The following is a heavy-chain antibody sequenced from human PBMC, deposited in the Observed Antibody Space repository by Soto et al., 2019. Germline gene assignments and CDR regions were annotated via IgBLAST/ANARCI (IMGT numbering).Heavy chain of an antibody. Sequence: QVQLVESGGGVVQPGRSLRLSCAGSGFTFSQYGMHWVRQAPGRGLEWMAVISHDESIKAYGDSVKGRFTISRDNSKNTLYLQMDSLRNEDTAVYHCATLPHSGWNHHYYGMDVWGQGTTVTVSS. D-gene: IGHD6-19*01. J-gene: IGHJ6*02. V-gene: IGHV3-30*03. CDR2: ISHDESIK. CDR3: ATLPHSGWNHHYYGMDV. CDR1: GFTFSQYG.